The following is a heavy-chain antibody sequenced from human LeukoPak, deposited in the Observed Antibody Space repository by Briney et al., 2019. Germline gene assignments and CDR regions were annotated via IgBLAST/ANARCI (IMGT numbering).Heavy chain of an antibody. V-gene: IGHV3-11*04. Sequence: GGSLRLSCAASGFTFSDYYMSWIRQAPGKGLEWVSYISSSGSTIYYADSVKGRFTISRDNSKNTLYLQMNSLRAEDTAVYYCARDKLESVVGATIGYWGQGTLVTVSS. D-gene: IGHD1-26*01. J-gene: IGHJ4*02. CDR3: ARDKLESVVGATIGY. CDR1: GFTFSDYY. CDR2: ISSSGSTI.